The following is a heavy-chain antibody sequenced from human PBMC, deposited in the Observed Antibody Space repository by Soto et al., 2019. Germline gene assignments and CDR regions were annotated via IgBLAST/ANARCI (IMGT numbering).Heavy chain of an antibody. D-gene: IGHD3-22*01. CDR3: ARDPDTSGYYVFDY. Sequence: LRLSCAASGFTFGSYAMHWVRQAPGKGLEWVAVMSYDGSNKYYADSVKGRFTISRDNFKNTLYLQMNSLRPEDTAVYYCARDPDTSGYYVFDYWGQGTLVTVSS. CDR1: GFTFGSYA. J-gene: IGHJ4*02. CDR2: MSYDGSNK. V-gene: IGHV3-30-3*01.